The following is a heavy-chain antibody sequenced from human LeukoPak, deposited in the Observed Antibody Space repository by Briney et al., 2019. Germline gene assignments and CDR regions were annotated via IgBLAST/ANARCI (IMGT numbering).Heavy chain of an antibody. D-gene: IGHD1-14*01. J-gene: IGHJ3*01. CDR3: AKRTTWPFDV. Sequence: GGSLRLSCVGSGFTFSSYAMSWVRQAPGKGLEWVSDISAGGDSTHNADSVQGRFTISRDNSKNTLYLQMNSLTVEDTAVYYYAKRTTWPFDVWGQGTMVTVSS. V-gene: IGHV3-23*01. CDR1: GFTFSSYA. CDR2: ISAGGDST.